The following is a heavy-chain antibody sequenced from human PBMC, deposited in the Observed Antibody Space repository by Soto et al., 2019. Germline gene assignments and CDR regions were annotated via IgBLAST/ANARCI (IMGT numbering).Heavy chain of an antibody. CDR3: ARGVGSGSYYNQYNWFDP. D-gene: IGHD3-10*01. CDR2: ISAYNGNT. Sequence: GASVKVSCKASGYTFTNYGISWVRQAPGQRLEWMGWISAYNGNTKYAQKLQGRVTMTTDTSTSTAYMELRSLRSDDTAVYYCARGVGSGSYYNQYNWFDPWGQGTLVTVS. CDR1: GYTFTNYG. V-gene: IGHV1-18*01. J-gene: IGHJ5*02.